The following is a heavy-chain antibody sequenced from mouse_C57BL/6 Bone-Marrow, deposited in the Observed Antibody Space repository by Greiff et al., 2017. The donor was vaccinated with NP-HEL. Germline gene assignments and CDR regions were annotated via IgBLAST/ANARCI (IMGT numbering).Heavy chain of an antibody. Sequence: EVQLVESGAELVRPGASVKLSCTASGFNIKDDYMHWVKQRPEQGLEWIGWIDPENGDTEYASKFQGKATITADTSSNTAYLQLSSLTSEDTAVYYCTLWDWYFDVWGTGTTVTVSS. CDR1: GFNIKDDY. V-gene: IGHV14-4*01. D-gene: IGHD4-1*01. CDR2: IDPENGDT. J-gene: IGHJ1*03. CDR3: TLWDWYFDV.